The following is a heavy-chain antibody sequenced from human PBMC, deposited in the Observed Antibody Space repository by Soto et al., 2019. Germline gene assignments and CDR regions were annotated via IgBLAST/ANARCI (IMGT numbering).Heavy chain of an antibody. CDR2: IQYSGGT. CDR3: ERREEKRRLRGLEV. D-gene: IGHD1-26*01. CDR1: GVSIIVGTYF. Sequence: SGTXSVTCSCSGVSIIVGTYFLYWIRQPPGKGLEWIGSIQYSGGTYYNPSLESRVNISLDTSKSQFSLRLSSVTAADTAMYYCERREEKRRLRGLEVWGQGTPV. J-gene: IGHJ6*01. V-gene: IGHV4-39*01.